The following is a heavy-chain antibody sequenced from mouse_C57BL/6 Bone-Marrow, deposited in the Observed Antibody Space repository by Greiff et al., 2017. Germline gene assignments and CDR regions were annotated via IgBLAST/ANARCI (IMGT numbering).Heavy chain of an antibody. CDR1: GYTFTDYY. V-gene: IGHV1-26*01. CDR2: INPNNGGT. J-gene: IGHJ4*01. D-gene: IGHD1-1*01. CDR3: ARSITTKGYAMDY. Sequence: EVQLQQSGPELVKPGASVKISCQASGYTFTDYYMNWVKQSHGKSLEWIGDINPNNGGTSYNQKFKGKATLTVAKSSTTAYLELRSLTSEDSAVYYCARSITTKGYAMDYWGRGTSITVSS.